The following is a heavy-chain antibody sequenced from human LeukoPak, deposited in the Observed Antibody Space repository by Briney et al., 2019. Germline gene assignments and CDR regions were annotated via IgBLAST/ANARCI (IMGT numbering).Heavy chain of an antibody. D-gene: IGHD6-19*01. Sequence: AGGSLRLSCAASGFTFSSYAMSWVRQAPGKGLEWVSTISGSGGSTSYADSVKGRFTISRDNSKNTLYLQMNSLRAEDTAVYYCANPGGYSSGWVFPPCFDYWGQGTLVTVSS. V-gene: IGHV3-23*01. CDR3: ANPGGYSSGWVFPPCFDY. CDR1: GFTFSSYA. J-gene: IGHJ4*02. CDR2: ISGSGGST.